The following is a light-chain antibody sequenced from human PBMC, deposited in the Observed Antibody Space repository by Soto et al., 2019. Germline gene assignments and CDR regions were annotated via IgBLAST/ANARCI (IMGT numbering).Light chain of an antibody. CDR2: DVS. J-gene: IGLJ1*01. V-gene: IGLV2-14*01. CDR1: SSDVGGYNY. Sequence: QSALTQPASVSGSPGQSITISCTGTSSDVGGYNYVSWYQQHPGKAPKLMIYDVSNRPSGVSNRFSGSKSGNTASLTISGLQAEGEADYYFSSYTSSSTYVVGTGTKVTVL. CDR3: SSYTSSSTYV.